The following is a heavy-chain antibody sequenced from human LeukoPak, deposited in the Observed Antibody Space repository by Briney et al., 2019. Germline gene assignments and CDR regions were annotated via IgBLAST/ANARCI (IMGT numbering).Heavy chain of an antibody. J-gene: IGHJ4*02. D-gene: IGHD3-22*01. V-gene: IGHV3-7*03. CDR3: ARSSSSGYDY. Sequence: GGSLRLSCAASGFIFTNYFMSWVRQAPGKGLEWVASIKHDGSEKYYVDSVRGRFTISRDNTKNSLYLQMSSLRAEDTAVYYCARSSSSGYDYWGQGTLVTVSS. CDR2: IKHDGSEK. CDR1: GFIFTNYF.